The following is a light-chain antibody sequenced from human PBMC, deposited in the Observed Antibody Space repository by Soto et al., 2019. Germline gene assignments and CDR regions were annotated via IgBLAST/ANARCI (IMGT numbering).Light chain of an antibody. CDR2: DDR. Sequence: SYEGAQAASGSVAPGQTSSITCGGDNIGSKSVHWYQQKPGQVPVLVVHDDRDRRSGIPERFSGSNYGNTATLTISKVEEGDQVDYYCRVSEISSDHPYVFGTGTKVTVL. CDR1: NIGSKS. CDR3: RVSEISSDHPYV. V-gene: IGLV3-21*02. J-gene: IGLJ1*01.